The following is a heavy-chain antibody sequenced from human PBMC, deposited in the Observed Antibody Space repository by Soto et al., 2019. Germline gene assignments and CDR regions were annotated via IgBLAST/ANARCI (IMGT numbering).Heavy chain of an antibody. D-gene: IGHD3-3*01. CDR2: IWNDGTTE. J-gene: IGHJ4*02. Sequence: QVQLVESGGSVVQPGRSLRLSCSVSGLTFSDYGVHWVRRAPGKGLEWVALIWNDGTTEYYIDSVKGRFTISRDNYKNMLYLQMNTPRPEDTALYYCATNVHGDTDAFWTGSLGYWGQGTLVTVSS. CDR1: GLTFSDYG. CDR3: ATNVHGDTDAFWTGSLGY. V-gene: IGHV3-33*03.